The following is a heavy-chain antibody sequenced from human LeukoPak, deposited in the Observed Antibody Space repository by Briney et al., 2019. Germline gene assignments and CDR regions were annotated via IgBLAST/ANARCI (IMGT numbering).Heavy chain of an antibody. CDR1: GFTFCDYV. Sequence: GGSLRLSCTASGFTFCDYVMSWVRQAPGKGLEWVGFIRSKAYGGTTEYAASVKGRFTISRDDSKSIAYLQMNSLKTEDTAVYYCTRGKYYDFWSGYYPDCWGQGTLVTVSS. V-gene: IGHV3-49*04. CDR3: TRGKYYDFWSGYYPDC. J-gene: IGHJ4*02. CDR2: IRSKAYGGTT. D-gene: IGHD3-3*01.